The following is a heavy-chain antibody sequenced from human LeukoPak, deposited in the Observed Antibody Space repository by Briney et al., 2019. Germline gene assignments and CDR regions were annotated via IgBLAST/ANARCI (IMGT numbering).Heavy chain of an antibody. J-gene: IGHJ4*02. CDR1: GFTFASYA. D-gene: IGHD3-3*01. CDR2: ISGSGGST. CDR3: VHQYYDFWSGYYPSFDY. V-gene: IGHV3-23*01. Sequence: GSLRLSCAASGFTFASYAMTWVRQAPGKGLEWVSAISGSGGSTYYADSVKGRFTISRDNSKNTLYLQMNSLRAEDTAVYYCVHQYYDFWSGYYPSFDYWGQGTLVTVSS.